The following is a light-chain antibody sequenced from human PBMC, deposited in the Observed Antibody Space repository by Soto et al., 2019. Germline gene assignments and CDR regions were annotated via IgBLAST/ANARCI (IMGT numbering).Light chain of an antibody. CDR1: SDINVRGYT. CDR2: YYSDSDK. CDR3: MIWQSNASGV. V-gene: IGLV5-37*01. J-gene: IGLJ3*02. Sequence: QLVLTQPPSASASPGESARLTCTLPSDINVRGYTIYWYQQKPGSPPRYLLYYYSDSDKGQGSGVPSRFSGSKDASANTGILVISGLQPEDEADYYCMIWQSNASGVFGGGTKLTVL.